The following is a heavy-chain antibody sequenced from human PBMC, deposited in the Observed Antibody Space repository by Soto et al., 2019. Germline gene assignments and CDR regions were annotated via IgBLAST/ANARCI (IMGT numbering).Heavy chain of an antibody. D-gene: IGHD3-10*01. CDR3: ARGARHYYGSGRPNWFDP. V-gene: IGHV4-34*01. CDR1: GGSFSGYY. Sequence: QVQLQQWGAGLLKPSETLSLTCAVYGGSFSGYYWSWIRQPPGTGLEWIGEINHRGSTNYNPSLKSRVTISVDTSKNQFSLKLSSVTAADTAVYYCARGARHYYGSGRPNWFDPWGKGTLVTVSS. CDR2: INHRGST. J-gene: IGHJ5*02.